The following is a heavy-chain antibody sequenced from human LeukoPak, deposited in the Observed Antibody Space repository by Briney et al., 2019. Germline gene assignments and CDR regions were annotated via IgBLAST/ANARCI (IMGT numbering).Heavy chain of an antibody. V-gene: IGHV3-64D*06. D-gene: IGHD4-17*01. CDR3: VRVNDYGDRNLYYFGY. CDR2: ISSDGDNT. Sequence: PGGSLRLSCSASGFIFSNYGMYWVRQAPGKGLEFVSAISSDGDNTFYADSVKGRSTISRDNSKNTLCLQTSSLRGEDTAVYYCVRVNDYGDRNLYYFGYWGQGTLVTVSS. J-gene: IGHJ4*02. CDR1: GFIFSNYG.